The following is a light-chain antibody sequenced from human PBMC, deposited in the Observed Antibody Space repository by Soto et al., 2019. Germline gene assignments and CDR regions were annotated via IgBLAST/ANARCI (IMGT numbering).Light chain of an antibody. J-gene: IGLJ2*01. Sequence: QSALTQLRSVSGSPGQSVTISCTGTSSDVGGYNYVSWYQQHPGKAPKLMIYDVSKRPSGVPDRFSGSKSGNTASLTISGLQAEDEADYYCCSYAGSYTLTVFGGGTKLTVL. V-gene: IGLV2-11*01. CDR3: CSYAGSYTLTV. CDR1: SSDVGGYNY. CDR2: DVS.